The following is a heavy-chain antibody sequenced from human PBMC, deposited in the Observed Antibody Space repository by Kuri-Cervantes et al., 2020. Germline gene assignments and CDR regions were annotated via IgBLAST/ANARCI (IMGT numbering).Heavy chain of an antibody. CDR2: IYTSGST. J-gene: IGHJ5*02. V-gene: IGHV4-4*07. CDR3: ARRRGRGYYDSSGYWFDP. D-gene: IGHD3-22*01. Sequence: ESLKISCTVSGGSISSYYWSWIRQPAGKGLEWIGRIYTSGSTNYNPSLKSRVTMSVDTSKNQFSLKLSSVTAADTAVYYCARRRGRGYYDSSGYWFDPWGQGTLVTVSS. CDR1: GGSISSYY.